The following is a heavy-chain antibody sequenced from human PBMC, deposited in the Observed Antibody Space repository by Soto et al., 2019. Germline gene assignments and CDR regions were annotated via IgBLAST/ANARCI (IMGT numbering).Heavy chain of an antibody. CDR2: INPNSGGT. V-gene: IGHV1-2*02. D-gene: IGHD3-22*01. CDR3: ARGYYDSSGYYPYFDY. CDR1: GYTFTDLY. J-gene: IGHJ4*02. Sequence: SVKVSCKPSGYTFTDLYIHWVRQAPGQGLEWMGWINPNSGGTNYAQKFQGRVTMTRDTSISTAYMELSRLRSDDTAVYYCARGYYDSSGYYPYFDYWGQGTLVTVS.